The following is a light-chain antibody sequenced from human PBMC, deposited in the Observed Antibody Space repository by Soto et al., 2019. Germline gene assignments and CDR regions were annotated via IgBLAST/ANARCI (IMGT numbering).Light chain of an antibody. V-gene: IGKV3-15*01. CDR1: QSAKTY. CDR2: DAS. CDR3: QQYNNWPYT. J-gene: IGKJ2*01. Sequence: EIVMTQSPATMSVSPGDRATLSCRASQSAKTYLAWYQQKPGQAPRLLIYDASSRPTGIPARFSGSGSGTEFTLTISSLQSEDCAVYYCQQYNNWPYTFGQGTKLEIK.